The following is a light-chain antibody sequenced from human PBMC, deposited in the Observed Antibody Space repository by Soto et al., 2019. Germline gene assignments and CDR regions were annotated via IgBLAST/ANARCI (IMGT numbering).Light chain of an antibody. CDR3: QQYESLPPR. CDR1: QGINNY. Sequence: DIQMTQSPSSLSASVGDRVTITCQASQGINNYLNWYQQKPGKPPKLLIYDASNLEAGVPSRFSGSGSGTDFTFSITSLQPEDVATYYFQQYESLPPRFGPGTTVEIK. CDR2: DAS. J-gene: IGKJ3*01. V-gene: IGKV1-33*01.